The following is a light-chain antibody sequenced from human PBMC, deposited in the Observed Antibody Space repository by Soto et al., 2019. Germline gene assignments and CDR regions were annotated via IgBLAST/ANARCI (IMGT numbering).Light chain of an antibody. CDR3: QQSYSTPIT. CDR1: QNIRTY. CDR2: AAS. J-gene: IGKJ5*01. V-gene: IGKV1-39*01. Sequence: DIQMTQSPYSLSASVGNSVTIPGGASQNIRTYLNWYQQKPGRAPKLLIYAASSLQSGVPSRFSGSGSGTDFTLTISSLQPEDFATYYCQQSYSTPITFGQGTRLEIK.